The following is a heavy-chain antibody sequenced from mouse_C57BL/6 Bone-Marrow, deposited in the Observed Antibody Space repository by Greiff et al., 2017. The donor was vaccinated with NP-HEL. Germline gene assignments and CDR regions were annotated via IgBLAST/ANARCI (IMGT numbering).Heavy chain of an antibody. Sequence: QVQLKESGPELVKPGASVKISCKASGYAFSSSWMNWVKQRPGKGLEWIGRIYPGDGDTNYNGKFKGKATLTADKSSSTAYMQLSSLTSEDSAVYFCAIIATVVEGYWGQGTTLTVSS. CDR1: GYAFSSSW. D-gene: IGHD1-1*01. CDR2: IYPGDGDT. J-gene: IGHJ2*01. CDR3: AIIATVVEGY. V-gene: IGHV1-82*01.